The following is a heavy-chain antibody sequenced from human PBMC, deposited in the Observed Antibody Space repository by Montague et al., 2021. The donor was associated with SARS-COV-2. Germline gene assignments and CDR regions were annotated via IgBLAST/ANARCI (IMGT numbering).Heavy chain of an antibody. CDR3: ASGSFLEVAPGDY. V-gene: IGHV3-74*01. J-gene: IGHJ4*02. CDR2: INSDESRT. D-gene: IGHD6-6*01. CDR1: GFTFSSYW. Sequence: SLRLSCAASGFTFSSYWMHWVRQAPGKGLVWVSRINSDESRTSYADSVKGRFTISRDNAKTTLYLQMNSLRAEDTAVYYCASGSFLEVAPGDYWGQGTLVTVSS.